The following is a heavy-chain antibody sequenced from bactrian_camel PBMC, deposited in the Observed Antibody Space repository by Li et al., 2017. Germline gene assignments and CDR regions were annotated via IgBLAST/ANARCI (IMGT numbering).Heavy chain of an antibody. Sequence: HVQLVESGGGSVQAGGSLRLSCAASGYTYSRYCMGWFRQPTGKDYEGVASLDPFHGATNYADFVKGRFTISRDSAKKTLYLRMNRLNTEDTGRYYCAAGFCRGSWEIGLSRSLYNYWGQGTQVTVS. D-gene: IGHD6*01. J-gene: IGHJ4*01. CDR3: AAGFCRGSWEIGLSRSLYNY. CDR1: GYTYSRYC. V-gene: IGHV3S1*01. CDR2: LDPFHGAT.